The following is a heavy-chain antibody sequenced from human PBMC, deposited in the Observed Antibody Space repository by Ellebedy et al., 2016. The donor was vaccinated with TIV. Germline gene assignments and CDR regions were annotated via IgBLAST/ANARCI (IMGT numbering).Heavy chain of an antibody. V-gene: IGHV3-23*01. D-gene: IGHD4-17*01. CDR1: GFTFSSYA. CDR3: ARGPVTNRYYYYGMDV. CDR2: ISGSGGST. Sequence: GESLKISCAASGFTFSSYAMSWVRQAPGKGLEWVSAISGSGGSTYYADSVKGRFTISRDNSKNTLYLQMNSLRAEDTAVYYCARGPVTNRYYYYGMDVWGQGTTVTVSS. J-gene: IGHJ6*02.